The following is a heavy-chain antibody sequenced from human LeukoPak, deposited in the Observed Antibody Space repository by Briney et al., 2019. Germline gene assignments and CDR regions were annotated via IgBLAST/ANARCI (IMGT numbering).Heavy chain of an antibody. CDR2: ISYDGSYK. CDR3: ARARPSMWIDY. D-gene: IGHD5-12*01. J-gene: IGHJ4*02. Sequence: PGRSLRLSCAASGFTFSSYAMYWVRQAPGKGLEWVAVISYDGSYKFYADSVKGRFTISRDSSKNTLYLQMNSLRPEDTAVYYCARARPSMWIDYWGQGTLVTVSS. V-gene: IGHV3-30*04. CDR1: GFTFSSYA.